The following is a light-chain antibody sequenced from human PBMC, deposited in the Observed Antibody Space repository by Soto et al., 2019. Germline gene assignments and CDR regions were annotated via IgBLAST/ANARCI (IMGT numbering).Light chain of an antibody. CDR3: QQYNNWPIN. CDR2: DAS. V-gene: IGKV3D-15*01. J-gene: IGKJ5*01. Sequence: EVVVAHSPATGSVSPVESTSLSSRASQSVSRNLAWYHQKPGQAPRLLIYDASARATGTPARFSGSGSGTKFTLSFSSLQPEDFAVYYCQQYNNWPINCGQGTRLEIK. CDR1: QSVSRN.